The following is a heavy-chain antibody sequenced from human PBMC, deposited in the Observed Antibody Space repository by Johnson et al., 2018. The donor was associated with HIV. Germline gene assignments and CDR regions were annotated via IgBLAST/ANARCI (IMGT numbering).Heavy chain of an antibody. Sequence: VQLVESARGVAQPVSSLRLSCAASGFTFSSYAMPWVRQAPGTGLEWVAVISYDGSNTYYADSVKGRFTISRDTSKNTLYLQMNSLRAEDTAVYYCARASVSSPRYSSSSDDAFDIWGQGTMVTVSS. CDR3: ARASVSSPRYSSSSDDAFDI. J-gene: IGHJ3*02. CDR1: GFTFSSYA. CDR2: ISYDGSNT. V-gene: IGHV3-30*01. D-gene: IGHD6-6*01.